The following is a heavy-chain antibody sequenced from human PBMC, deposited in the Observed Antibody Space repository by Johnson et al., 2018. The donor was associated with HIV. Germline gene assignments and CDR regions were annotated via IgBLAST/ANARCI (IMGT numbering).Heavy chain of an antibody. J-gene: IGHJ3*02. CDR3: ARGPYYFGNFGFFGAFDI. V-gene: IGHV3-30*09. D-gene: IGHD3-10*01. CDR1: GFTFSSYA. CDR2: ISYDGSNK. Sequence: QVQLVESGGGVVQPGRSLRLSCAASGFTFSSYAMHWVRQAPGKGLEWVAVISYDGSNKYYVDSVKGRFAISRDNSKNTLFLQMNSLRAEDTAVYYCARGPYYFGNFGFFGAFDIWGQGTMVTVSS.